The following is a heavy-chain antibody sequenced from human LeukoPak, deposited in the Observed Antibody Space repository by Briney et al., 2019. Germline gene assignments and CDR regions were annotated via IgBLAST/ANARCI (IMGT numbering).Heavy chain of an antibody. CDR2: ISYDGSNK. CDR3: ARDLGAFDI. V-gene: IGHV3-30-3*01. J-gene: IGHJ3*02. CDR1: GFTFGDYA. Sequence: GGSLRLSCTASGFTFGDYAMSWFRQAPGKGLEWVAVISYDGSNKYYADSVKGRFTISRDNSKNTLYLQMNSLRAEDTAVYYCARDLGAFDIWGQGTMVTVSS.